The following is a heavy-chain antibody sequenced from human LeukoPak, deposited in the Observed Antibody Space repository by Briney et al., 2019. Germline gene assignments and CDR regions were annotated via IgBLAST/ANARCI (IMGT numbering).Heavy chain of an antibody. Sequence: SETLSLTCTVSGGSISSYYWSWIRQPPGKGLEWIAYISDIESINYNPSLKSRVTISLDTSKNQFSLKLSSVTAADTAVYYCAGHHPRNTVDFWGQGTLVTVSS. CDR2: ISDIESI. CDR1: GGSISSYY. V-gene: IGHV4-59*08. CDR3: AGHHPRNTVDF. J-gene: IGHJ4*02. D-gene: IGHD2/OR15-2a*01.